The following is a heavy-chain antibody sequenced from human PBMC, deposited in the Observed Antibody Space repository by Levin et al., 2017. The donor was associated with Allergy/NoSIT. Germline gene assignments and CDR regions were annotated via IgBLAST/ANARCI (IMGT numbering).Heavy chain of an antibody. J-gene: IGHJ6*02. CDR3: ARLRSHTAPRLYSYGYKDYYGMDV. V-gene: IGHV4-34*01. Sequence: SETLSLTCAVYGGSFSGYYWSWIRQPPGKGLEWIGEINHSGSTNYNPSLKSRVTISVDTSKNQFSLKLSSVTAADTAVYYCARLRSHTAPRLYSYGYKDYYGMDVWGQGTTVTVSS. CDR2: INHSGST. D-gene: IGHD5-18*01. CDR1: GGSFSGYY.